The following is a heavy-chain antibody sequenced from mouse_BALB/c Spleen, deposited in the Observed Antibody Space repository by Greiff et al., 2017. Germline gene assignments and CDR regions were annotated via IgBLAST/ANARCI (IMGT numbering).Heavy chain of an antibody. D-gene: IGHD2-4*01. CDR3: ARYGYDYDGSFYYFDY. V-gene: IGHV3-8*02. CDR1: GDSITSGY. CDR2: ISYSGST. Sequence: VQLQQSGPSLVKPSQTLSLTCSVTGDSITSGYWNWIRKFPGNKLEYMGYISYSGSTYYNPSLKSRISITRDTSKNQYYLQLNSVTTEDTATYYCARYGYDYDGSFYYFDYWGQGTTLTVSS. J-gene: IGHJ2*01.